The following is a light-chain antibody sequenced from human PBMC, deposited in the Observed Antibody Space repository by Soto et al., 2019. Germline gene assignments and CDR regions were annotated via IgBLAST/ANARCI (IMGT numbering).Light chain of an antibody. CDR3: QQYNKWPPLT. V-gene: IGKV1-39*01. J-gene: IGKJ4*01. CDR1: RSIGNY. CDR2: LTS. Sequence: DIQMTQSPSSLSASVGDRVTITCRASRSIGNYLNWYQQKPESAPKLLIFLTSRLQSGVPSRFSGSGSGTDFTITISNLQSEDFAVYYCQQYNKWPPLTFGGGTKVEI.